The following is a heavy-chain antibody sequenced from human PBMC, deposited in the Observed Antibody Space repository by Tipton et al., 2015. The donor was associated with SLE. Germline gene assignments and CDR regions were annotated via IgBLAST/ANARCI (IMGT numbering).Heavy chain of an antibody. CDR3: ARLNKVGAYYKYYYYYGMDV. Sequence: TLSLTCAVYGGSFSGHQWSWIRQPPGKGLEWIGEINHSGGATYSPSLESRVTMSVDRSKNRFSLKLTSVPAADTAVYYCARLNKVGAYYKYYYYYGMDVWGQGSTVSVSS. V-gene: IGHV4-34*01. CDR2: INHSGGA. CDR1: GGSFSGHQ. J-gene: IGHJ6*02. D-gene: IGHD1-26*01.